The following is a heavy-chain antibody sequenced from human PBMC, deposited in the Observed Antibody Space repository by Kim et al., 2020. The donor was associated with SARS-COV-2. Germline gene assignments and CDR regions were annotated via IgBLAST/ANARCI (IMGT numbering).Heavy chain of an antibody. J-gene: IGHJ3*02. CDR3: AKDGRTFDI. Sequence: GSTLYAGSVKGRFTISRDNSKNTLYLQMNSLRGEDTAVYYCAKDGRTFDIWGQGTMVTVSS. V-gene: IGHV3-23*01. CDR2: GST.